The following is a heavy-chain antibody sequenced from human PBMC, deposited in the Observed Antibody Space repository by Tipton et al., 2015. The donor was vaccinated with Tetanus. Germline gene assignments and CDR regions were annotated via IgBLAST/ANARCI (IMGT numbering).Heavy chain of an antibody. Sequence: TLSLTCAVYGGSLSRYYWTWIRQPPWKGLEWIGEVDDSGSTNYSPSLKSRVTISTDKSKNQVSLRLNSVTAADTAVYFCARTPDYYYGMDVWGQGTTVTVSS. CDR2: VDDSGST. J-gene: IGHJ6*02. CDR1: GGSLSRYY. CDR3: ARTPDYYYGMDV. V-gene: IGHV4-34*01.